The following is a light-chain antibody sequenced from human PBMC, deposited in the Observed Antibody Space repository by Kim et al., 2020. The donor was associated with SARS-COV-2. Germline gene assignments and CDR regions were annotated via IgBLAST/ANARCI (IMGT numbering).Light chain of an antibody. CDR2: DAS. J-gene: IGKJ5*01. CDR3: QQRSNWPPIT. V-gene: IGKV3-11*01. Sequence: SPGEGAILASRASQSVRRYLAWYQQRRGQTPRLLIYDASNRATGIPARFSGSGSGTDFTLTISSLEPEDFAVYYCQQRSNWPPITFGQGTRLEIK. CDR1: QSVRRY.